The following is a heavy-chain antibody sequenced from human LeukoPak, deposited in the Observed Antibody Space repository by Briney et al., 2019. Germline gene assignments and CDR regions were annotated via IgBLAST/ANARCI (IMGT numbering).Heavy chain of an antibody. V-gene: IGHV1-18*01. CDR2: ISPHNSHT. J-gene: IGHJ3*02. CDR1: GYTFTNYA. D-gene: IGHD1-26*01. Sequence: GASVKVSCKASGYTFTNYAISWVRQAPGQGLEWMGWISPHNSHTNFARTLQGRVTMTTDTSTTTAFMELRSLTSNDTAVYYCASAVGDNNWAEAFDIWSQGTMVTVSS. CDR3: ASAVGDNNWAEAFDI.